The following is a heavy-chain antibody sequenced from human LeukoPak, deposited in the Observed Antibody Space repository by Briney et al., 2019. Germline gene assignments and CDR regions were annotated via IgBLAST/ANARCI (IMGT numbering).Heavy chain of an antibody. CDR3: ARPTRQGYSYGPRPELTFDY. J-gene: IGHJ4*02. Sequence: GGSLRLSCAASGFTFSSYSMNWVRQAPGKGLEWVSSISSSSSYIYYADSVKGRFTISRDNAKNSLYLQMHSLRAEDTAVYYCARPTRQGYSYGPRPELTFDYWGQGTLVTVSS. CDR1: GFTFSSYS. CDR2: ISSSSSYI. V-gene: IGHV3-21*01. D-gene: IGHD5-18*01.